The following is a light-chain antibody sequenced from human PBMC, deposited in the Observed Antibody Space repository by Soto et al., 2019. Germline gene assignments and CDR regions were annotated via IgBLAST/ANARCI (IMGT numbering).Light chain of an antibody. CDR2: DAS. V-gene: IGKV3-11*01. Sequence: EIVLTQSPATLSLSPGERATLSCRASQSVSSYLAWYQQKPVQAPRLXXYDASNRANGIPARFSGSGSGTDFTLTISSLEPEDFAVYDGQQRSNWPPITFGPGTRLEIK. CDR1: QSVSSY. J-gene: IGKJ5*01. CDR3: QQRSNWPPIT.